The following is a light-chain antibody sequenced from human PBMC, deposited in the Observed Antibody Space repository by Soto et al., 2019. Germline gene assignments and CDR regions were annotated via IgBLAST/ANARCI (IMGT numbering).Light chain of an antibody. Sequence: TQAPDTLSVSPGERATLSCRASHAINNNVAWYQLKDGQVPRLLIYGASTRAADVPARFSGSGSGTEFNLTISSLQSEDFGVYYCHQYNNWPRATFGGGTKVDIK. CDR1: HAINNN. CDR2: GAS. V-gene: IGKV3-15*01. CDR3: HQYNNWPRAT. J-gene: IGKJ4*01.